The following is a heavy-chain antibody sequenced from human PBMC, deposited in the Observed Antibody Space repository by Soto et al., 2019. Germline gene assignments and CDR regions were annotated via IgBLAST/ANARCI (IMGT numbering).Heavy chain of an antibody. CDR2: IWYDGSNK. D-gene: IGHD3-10*01. CDR1: GFTFSSYG. V-gene: IGHV3-33*01. J-gene: IGHJ6*02. CDR3: ARDPGRVWFGSNYYGMDV. Sequence: QVQLVESGGGVVQPGRSLRLSCAASGFTFSSYGMHWVRQAPGKGLEWVAVIWYDGSNKYYADSVKGRFTISRDNSKNTLYLQMSSLRAEDTAVYYCARDPGRVWFGSNYYGMDVWGQGSTFTVSS.